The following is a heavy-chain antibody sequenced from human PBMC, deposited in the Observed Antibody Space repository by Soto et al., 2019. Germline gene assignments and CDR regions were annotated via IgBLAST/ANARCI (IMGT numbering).Heavy chain of an antibody. D-gene: IGHD1-26*01. CDR2: ISASGST. CDR1: GGSISSYY. V-gene: IGHV4-4*07. J-gene: IGHJ4*02. Sequence: QVQLQESGPGLVKPSETLSLTCTISGGSISSYYWTWIRQPAGKGLEWIGRISASGSTNYNPSLKSQVTMSIDTSKNQFPLKASSVTAADTAVYYCARGGIYHNYWGQGTLVTVSS. CDR3: ARGGIYHNY.